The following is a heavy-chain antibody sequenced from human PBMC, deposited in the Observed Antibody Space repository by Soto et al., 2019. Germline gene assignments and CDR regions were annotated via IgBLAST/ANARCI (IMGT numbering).Heavy chain of an antibody. CDR1: GGSISSSNW. Sequence: PSETLSLTCAVSGGSISSSNWWSWARQPPGKGLEWIGEIYHSGSTNYNPSLKSRVTISVDKSKNQFSLKLSSVTAADTAVYYCARDRIAAASSPRYGMDVWGQGTTVTVYS. D-gene: IGHD6-13*01. CDR3: ARDRIAAASSPRYGMDV. CDR2: IYHSGST. J-gene: IGHJ6*02. V-gene: IGHV4-4*02.